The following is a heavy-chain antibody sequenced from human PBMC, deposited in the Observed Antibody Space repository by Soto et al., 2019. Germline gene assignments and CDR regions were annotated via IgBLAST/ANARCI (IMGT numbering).Heavy chain of an antibody. J-gene: IGHJ4*02. Sequence: SETLSLTCAVSGGSFSGYYWGWVRQPPGKGLEWIGDINHTGGSNYNPSLKSRVMISVDTAKTQFSLNVTSVTAADTAVYYCAREVGYYSATRRNLYFDYWGPGTLVTVPS. CDR2: INHTGGS. CDR3: AREVGYYSATRRNLYFDY. CDR1: GGSFSGYY. V-gene: IGHV4-34*01. D-gene: IGHD2-2*01.